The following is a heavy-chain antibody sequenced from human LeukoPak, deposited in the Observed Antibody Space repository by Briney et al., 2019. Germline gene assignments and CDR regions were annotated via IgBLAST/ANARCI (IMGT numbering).Heavy chain of an antibody. V-gene: IGHV1-2*04. J-gene: IGHJ5*02. D-gene: IGHD6-19*01. Sequence: ASVKVSCKASGYTFTGYYMHWVRQAPGQGLEWMGWINPNSGGTNYAQKFQGWVTMTRDTSISTAYMELSRLRSDDTAVYYCARDAGYSSGWYVGTEGNNWFDPWGQGTLVTVSP. CDR2: INPNSGGT. CDR1: GYTFTGYY. CDR3: ARDAGYSSGWYVGTEGNNWFDP.